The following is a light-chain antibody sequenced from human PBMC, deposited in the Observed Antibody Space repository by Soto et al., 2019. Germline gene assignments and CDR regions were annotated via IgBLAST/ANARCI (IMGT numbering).Light chain of an antibody. CDR1: QSVSSTK. CDR2: GVS. CDR3: QQYSSSPRT. V-gene: IGKV3-20*01. Sequence: VFTQSPGTLSFSPGERATLSCRASQSVSSTKLAWYQQKPGQAPSLLIYGVSSRAAGIPDRFSGSGSGTDFTLTISGLEPEDFAVYYCQQYSSSPRTFGQGTKV. J-gene: IGKJ1*01.